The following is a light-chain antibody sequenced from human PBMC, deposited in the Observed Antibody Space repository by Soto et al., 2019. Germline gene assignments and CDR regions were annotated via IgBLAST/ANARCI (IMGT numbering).Light chain of an antibody. CDR2: SNN. J-gene: IGLJ2*01. V-gene: IGLV1-44*01. CDR1: SSNIGSNT. Sequence: QLVLTQPPSASGTPGQRVTISCSGSSSNIGSNTVSWYHQLPGTAPKLLIYSNNQRPSGVPDRFSGSKSGTSASLAISGLQSEDEPDYYCATWDDSLKGVFGGGTKLTVL. CDR3: ATWDDSLKGV.